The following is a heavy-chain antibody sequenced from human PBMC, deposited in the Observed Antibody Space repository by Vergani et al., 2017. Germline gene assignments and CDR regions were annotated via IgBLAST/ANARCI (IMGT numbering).Heavy chain of an antibody. CDR2: IYYSGST. CDR1: GGSISSSSYY. V-gene: IGHV4-39*07. Sequence: QLQLPESGPGLVKPSETLSLTCTVSGGSISSSSYYWGWIRQPPGKGLEWIGSIYYSGSTNYNPSLKSRVTISVDTSKNQFSLKLSSVTAADTAVYYCARGTLDGGWTGLGPFDPWGQGTLVTVSS. CDR3: ARGTLDGGWTGLGPFDP. J-gene: IGHJ5*02. D-gene: IGHD3/OR15-3a*01.